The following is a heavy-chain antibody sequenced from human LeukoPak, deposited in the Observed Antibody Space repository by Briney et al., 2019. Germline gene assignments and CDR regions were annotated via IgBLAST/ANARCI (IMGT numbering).Heavy chain of an antibody. CDR1: GFTFSSYS. CDR3: AREGIAAAGTGVDY. V-gene: IGHV3-21*01. Sequence: GGSLRLSCAASGFTFSSYSMNWVRQAPGKGLEWVSSISSSSSYIYYADSVKGRFTISRDNAKNSLYLQVNSLRAEDTAVYYCAREGIAAAGTGVDYWGQGTLVTVSS. D-gene: IGHD6-13*01. J-gene: IGHJ4*02. CDR2: ISSSSSYI.